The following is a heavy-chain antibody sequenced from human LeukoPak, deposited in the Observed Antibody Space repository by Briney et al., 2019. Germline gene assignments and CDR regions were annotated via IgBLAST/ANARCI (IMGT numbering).Heavy chain of an antibody. Sequence: SETLSLTCTVSGGSISSYYWSWIRQPPGKGLEWIGYIYYSGSTNYNPSLKSRVTISVDTSKNQFSLKLSSVTAADTAVYYCARDLAAAGSLDYWGQGTLVTVSS. CDR1: GGSISSYY. CDR3: ARDLAAAGSLDY. CDR2: IYYSGST. D-gene: IGHD6-13*01. J-gene: IGHJ4*02. V-gene: IGHV4-59*01.